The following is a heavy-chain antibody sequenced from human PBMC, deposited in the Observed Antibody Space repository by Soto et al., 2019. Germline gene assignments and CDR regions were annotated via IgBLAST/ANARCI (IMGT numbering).Heavy chain of an antibody. D-gene: IGHD4-17*01. CDR3: ARTVGYYYGMDV. CDR2: INAGNGNT. Sequence: QVQLVQPGAEVKKPGASVKVSCKASGYTFTSYAMHWVRQAPGQRLEWMGGINAGNGNTKYSQKFQGRVTITRDTSASTAYMELSSLRSEDTAVYYCARTVGYYYGMDVWGPGTTVTVSS. J-gene: IGHJ6*02. V-gene: IGHV1-3*01. CDR1: GYTFTSYA.